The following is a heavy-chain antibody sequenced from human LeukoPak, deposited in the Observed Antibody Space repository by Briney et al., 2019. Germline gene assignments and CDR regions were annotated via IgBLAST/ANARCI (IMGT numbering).Heavy chain of an antibody. V-gene: IGHV3-48*03. CDR2: ISSTGATM. Sequence: GGSLRPSYPASGFTLSSYEMNWVRQAPGKGLGWVSLISSTGATMYYADSVQGRFTISRDNAKNSLHLQLSSLRAEDTAVYYCAREGLYGSGSYFPDAFDIWGQGTMVTVS. J-gene: IGHJ3*02. CDR1: GFTLSSYE. D-gene: IGHD3-10*01. CDR3: AREGLYGSGSYFPDAFDI.